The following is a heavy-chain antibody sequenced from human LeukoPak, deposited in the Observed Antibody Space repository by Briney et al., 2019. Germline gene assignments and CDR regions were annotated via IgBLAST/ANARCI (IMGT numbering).Heavy chain of an antibody. CDR1: GFTLSRYS. J-gene: IGHJ4*02. CDR2: ISSSSIYI. CDR3: ARDRRDILRYFDWLLTVDAFDY. V-gene: IGHV3-21*01. D-gene: IGHD3-9*01. Sequence: GGALRLSRAASGFTLSRYSMNSVRQAPGEGLGWVSSISSSSIYIYYADSVKSRFTISRDNAKNSLYLQMNSLRAEDTAVYYCARDRRDILRYFDWLLTVDAFDYWGQGTLVTVSS.